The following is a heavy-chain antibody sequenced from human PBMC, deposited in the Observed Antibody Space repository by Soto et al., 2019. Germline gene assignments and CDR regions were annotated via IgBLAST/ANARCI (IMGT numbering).Heavy chain of an antibody. Sequence: ASVKVSCKASGYTFTGYYMHWVRQAPGQGLEWMGWINPNSGGTNYAQKFQGWVTMTRDTSISTAYMELSRLRSDDTAVYYCALTYYDFWSGQNHGMDVWGQGTTVTSP. J-gene: IGHJ6*02. D-gene: IGHD3-3*01. CDR3: ALTYYDFWSGQNHGMDV. CDR1: GYTFTGYY. CDR2: INPNSGGT. V-gene: IGHV1-2*04.